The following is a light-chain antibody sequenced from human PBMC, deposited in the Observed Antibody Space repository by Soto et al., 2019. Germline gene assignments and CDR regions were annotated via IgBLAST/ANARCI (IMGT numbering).Light chain of an antibody. CDR2: SDN. Sequence: QAVVTQPPSASGTPGQRVTVSCSGSSSNIGSNTVNWYQQVQGTAPKLLIYSDNQRPSGVPDRFSGSKSGTSASLAISGLQSDDEADYYCATWDDSLHGPMFGGGTKVTVL. CDR3: ATWDDSLHGPM. V-gene: IGLV1-44*01. J-gene: IGLJ3*02. CDR1: SSNIGSNT.